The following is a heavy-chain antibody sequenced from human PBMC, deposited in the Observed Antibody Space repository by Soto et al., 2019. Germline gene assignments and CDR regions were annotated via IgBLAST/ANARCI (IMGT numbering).Heavy chain of an antibody. V-gene: IGHV3-13*05. CDR3: ARGFGGNNGLVKRCRGMDV. D-gene: IGHD3-16*01. J-gene: IGHJ6*02. Sequence: GGSLRLSCAASGFTFSSYDMHWVRQATGKGLEWVSAIGTAGDPYHPGSVKGRFTISRENAKNSLYLQMNSLRAGDTAVYYCARGFGGNNGLVKRCRGMDVWGQGTTVTVSS. CDR2: IGTAGDP. CDR1: GFTFSSYD.